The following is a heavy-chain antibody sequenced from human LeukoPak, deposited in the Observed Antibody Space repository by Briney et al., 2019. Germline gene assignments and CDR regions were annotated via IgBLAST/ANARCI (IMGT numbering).Heavy chain of an antibody. CDR2: ISASGGNT. J-gene: IGHJ4*02. CDR1: GFTFSNYA. Sequence: GGSLTLSCAASGFTFSNYAMSWVRQLPGKGLEWVSAISASGGNTYYAASVKGRFTISRDNAKNTLYLQLNRLRAEDTAVYYCGEVKSSNKFDYWGRGPEVIVSS. CDR3: GEVKSSNKFDY. V-gene: IGHV3-23*01. D-gene: IGHD1/OR15-1a*01.